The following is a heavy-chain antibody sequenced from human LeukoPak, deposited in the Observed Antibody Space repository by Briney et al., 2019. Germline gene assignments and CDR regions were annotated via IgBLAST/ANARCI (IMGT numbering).Heavy chain of an antibody. CDR2: ISGSGGST. D-gene: IGHD3-3*01. CDR3: ATDRGWRTSGYYLYYFEY. V-gene: IGHV3-23*01. J-gene: IGHJ4*02. CDR1: GFTFSSYA. Sequence: GGSLRLSCAASGFTFSSYAMSWVRQAPGKGLEWVSAISGSGGSTYYADSVRGRFTISRDNTMNSLYLQMSSLRAEDTAVYYCATDRGWRTSGYYLYYFEYWGQGTLVTYSS.